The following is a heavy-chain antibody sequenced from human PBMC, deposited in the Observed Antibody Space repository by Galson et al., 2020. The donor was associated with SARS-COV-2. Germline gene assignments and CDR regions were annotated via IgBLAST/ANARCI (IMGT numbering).Heavy chain of an antibody. Sequence: SGPTLVKPTQTLTLTCTFSGFSLSPSGMCVSWIRQPPGKALEWPALIDWDDDKYYSTSLKTRLTISKDTSKNQVVLTMTNMDPVDTATYYCARIVVEQQLVHDYYYGMDVWGQGTTVTVSS. V-gene: IGHV2-70*01. CDR2: IDWDDDK. D-gene: IGHD6-13*01. J-gene: IGHJ6*02. CDR3: ARIVVEQQLVHDYYYGMDV. CDR1: GFSLSPSGMC.